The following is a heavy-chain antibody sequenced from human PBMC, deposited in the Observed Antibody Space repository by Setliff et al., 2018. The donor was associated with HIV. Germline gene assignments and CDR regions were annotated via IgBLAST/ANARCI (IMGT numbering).Heavy chain of an antibody. CDR2: FRGDDRTT. V-gene: IGHV3-74*01. CDR1: GFTLTSSW. CDR3: ARALYGSDSLLDS. J-gene: IGHJ4*02. Sequence: GGSLRLSCAVSGFTLTSSWIHWVRQAPGKGLVWVSRFRGDDRTTNYADSVKGRFTFSSDNAKNTVYLQMDALRAEDTAVDYCARALYGSDSLLDSWGQGTLVTVSS. D-gene: IGHD1-26*01.